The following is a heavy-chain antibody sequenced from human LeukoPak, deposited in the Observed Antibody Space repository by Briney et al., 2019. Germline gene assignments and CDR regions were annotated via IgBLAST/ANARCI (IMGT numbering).Heavy chain of an antibody. V-gene: IGHV3-30*04. J-gene: IGHJ4*02. Sequence: GGSLRLSCAASGFTFSSYAMHWVRQAPGKGLEWVAVISYDGSNKYYADSVKGRFTISRDDSKNTLYLQMNSLRAEDTAVYYCAKNLGYSSSWYLYWGQGTLVTVSS. D-gene: IGHD6-13*01. CDR2: ISYDGSNK. CDR1: GFTFSSYA. CDR3: AKNLGYSSSWYLY.